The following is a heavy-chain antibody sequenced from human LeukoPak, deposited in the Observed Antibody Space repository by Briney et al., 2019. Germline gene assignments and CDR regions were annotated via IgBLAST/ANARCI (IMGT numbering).Heavy chain of an antibody. CDR2: INPNSGGT. Sequence: ASVKVSCKASGYTFTGYYMHWVRQAPGRGLEWMGRINPNSGGTNYAQKFQGRVTMTRDTSISTAYMELSRLRSDDTAVYYCALSTSYGDYEGIPFDIWGQGTMVTVSS. V-gene: IGHV1-2*06. D-gene: IGHD4-17*01. J-gene: IGHJ3*02. CDR1: GYTFTGYY. CDR3: ALSTSYGDYEGIPFDI.